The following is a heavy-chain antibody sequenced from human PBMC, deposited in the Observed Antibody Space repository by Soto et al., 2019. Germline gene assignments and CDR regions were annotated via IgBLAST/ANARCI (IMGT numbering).Heavy chain of an antibody. CDR2: ISYDGSNK. CDR1: GFTFSSYA. Sequence: GGSLRLSCAASGFTFSSYAMHWVRQAPGKGLEWVAVISYDGSNKYYADSVKGRFTISRDNSKNTLYLQMNSLRAEDTAVYYCARDEFVFNGDYGGYYYYGMDVWGQGTTVTVSS. J-gene: IGHJ6*02. V-gene: IGHV3-30-3*01. CDR3: ARDEFVFNGDYGGYYYYGMDV. D-gene: IGHD4-17*01.